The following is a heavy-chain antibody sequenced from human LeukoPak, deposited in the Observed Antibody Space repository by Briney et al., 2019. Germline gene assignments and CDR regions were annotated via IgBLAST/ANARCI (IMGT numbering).Heavy chain of an antibody. CDR1: GFIFSSYW. V-gene: IGHV3-74*01. Sequence: GGSLRLSCAASGFIFSSYWMDWVRQAPGKGLVWVSRIHSDGSSTTYADSVKGRFTISRDNAKNSLYLQMNSLRAEDTAVYYCAELGITMIGGVWGKGTTVTISS. J-gene: IGHJ6*04. CDR3: AELGITMIGGV. CDR2: IHSDGSST. D-gene: IGHD3-10*02.